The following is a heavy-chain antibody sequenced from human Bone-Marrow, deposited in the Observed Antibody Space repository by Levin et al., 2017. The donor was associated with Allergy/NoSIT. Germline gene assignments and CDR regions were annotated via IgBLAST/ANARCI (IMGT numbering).Heavy chain of an antibody. D-gene: IGHD2-2*01. CDR3: ATTGIASAANYFGY. V-gene: IGHV1-69*13. J-gene: IGHJ4*02. CDR2: IIPIFDSA. Sequence: SVKVSCKASGGTFSSHGISWVRQAPGQGLEWMGGIIPIFDSANYAQNFHGRLTITADESTSTAYMELSSLRSEDTALYYCATTGIASAANYFGYWGQGTLVTVSS. CDR1: GGTFSSHG.